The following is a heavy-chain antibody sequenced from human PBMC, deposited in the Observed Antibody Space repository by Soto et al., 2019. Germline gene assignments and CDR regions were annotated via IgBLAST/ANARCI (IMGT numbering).Heavy chain of an antibody. CDR1: GFTFSRQA. V-gene: IGHV3-33*01. CDR3: ATGFLGLCTGGNGPLDS. Sequence: QVQLVESGGGVVQPERSLRLSCSASGFTFSRQAMHWVRQAPGRGLEWVAVIWYHGVDKYYADSVKGRFTISRDNSKNTVYLQMTSLRGADTAVYYCATGFLGLCTGGNGPLDSWGPGSLVTVSS. J-gene: IGHJ4*02. CDR2: IWYHGVDK. D-gene: IGHD2-8*02.